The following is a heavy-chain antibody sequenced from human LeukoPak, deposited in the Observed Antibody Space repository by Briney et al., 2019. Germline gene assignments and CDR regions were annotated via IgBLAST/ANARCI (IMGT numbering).Heavy chain of an antibody. J-gene: IGHJ4*02. CDR2: INPNSGGT. CDR1: GYTFTGYY. CDR3: ARAPGVLRFLEWLPADY. Sequence: GASVKVSCKASGYTFTGYYMHWVRQAPGQGLEWMGWINPNSGGTNYAQKFQGRVTMTRDTSISTAYMELSRLRSDDTAVYYCARAPGVLRFLEWLPADYWGQGTLVTVSS. D-gene: IGHD3-3*01. V-gene: IGHV1-2*02.